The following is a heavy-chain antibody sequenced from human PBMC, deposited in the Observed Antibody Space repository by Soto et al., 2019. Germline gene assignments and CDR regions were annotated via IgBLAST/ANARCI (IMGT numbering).Heavy chain of an antibody. J-gene: IGHJ4*02. Sequence: SETLSLTCTVSGGSISSYYWSWIRQPPGKGLEWIGYIYYSGSTNYNPSLKSRVTISVDTSKNQFSLKLSSVTAADTAVYYCASTGYSSGWYTGGYFDYWGQGTLVTVSS. CDR1: GGSISSYY. D-gene: IGHD6-19*01. CDR3: ASTGYSSGWYTGGYFDY. V-gene: IGHV4-59*01. CDR2: IYYSGST.